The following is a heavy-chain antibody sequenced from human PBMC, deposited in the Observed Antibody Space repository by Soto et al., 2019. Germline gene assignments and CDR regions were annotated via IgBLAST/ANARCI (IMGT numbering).Heavy chain of an antibody. J-gene: IGHJ4*02. CDR1: GGSISSGGYF. CDR2: IFYSGTT. D-gene: IGHD1-1*01. Sequence: SETLSLTCTVSGGSISSGGYFWSWIRQPPGKGLEWIGNIFYSGTTYYNPSLKSRVTISVDTSKNQFSLKLSSVTAADTAVYFCARGVLYWGQGTLVTAPQ. V-gene: IGHV4-31*03. CDR3: ARGVLY.